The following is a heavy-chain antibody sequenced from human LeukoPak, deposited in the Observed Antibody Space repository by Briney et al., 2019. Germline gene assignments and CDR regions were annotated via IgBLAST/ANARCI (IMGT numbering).Heavy chain of an antibody. D-gene: IGHD3-22*01. Sequence: SETLSLTCTVSGGSISSYYWSWIRQPAGKGLEWIGRIYTSGSTNYNPSLKSRVTMSVDTSKNQFSLKLSSVTAADTAVYYCARARYYYDSSGSHFDYWGQGTLVTVTS. V-gene: IGHV4-4*07. CDR3: ARARYYYDSSGSHFDY. J-gene: IGHJ4*02. CDR1: GGSISSYY. CDR2: IYTSGST.